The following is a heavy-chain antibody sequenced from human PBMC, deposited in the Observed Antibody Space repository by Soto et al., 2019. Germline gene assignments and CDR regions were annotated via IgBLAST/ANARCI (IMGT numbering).Heavy chain of an antibody. CDR2: INHSGST. V-gene: IGHV4-34*01. CDR3: ATRSFYYYYGMDV. J-gene: IGHJ6*02. Sequence: SETLSLTCAVYGGSSSGYYWSWIRQPPGKGLEWIGEINHSGSTNYNPSLKSRVTISVDTSKNQFSLKLSSVTAADTAVYYCATRSFYYYYGMDVWGQGTTVTVSS. CDR1: GGSSSGYY.